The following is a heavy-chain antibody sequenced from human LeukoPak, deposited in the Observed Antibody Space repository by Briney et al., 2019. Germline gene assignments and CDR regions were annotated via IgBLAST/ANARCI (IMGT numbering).Heavy chain of an antibody. D-gene: IGHD2-15*01. V-gene: IGHV1-46*01. CDR1: GNTFTNHN. CDR3: AREVAAPYRFDD. Sequence: ASVKVSCKASGNTFTNHNMHWVRLAPGQGLEWMGIISPSDGATNYAQKFQGRVTMTRDTSTSTVYMDLSSLKSEDTAVYYCAREVAAPYRFDDWGQGTLVPVSS. J-gene: IGHJ4*02. CDR2: ISPSDGAT.